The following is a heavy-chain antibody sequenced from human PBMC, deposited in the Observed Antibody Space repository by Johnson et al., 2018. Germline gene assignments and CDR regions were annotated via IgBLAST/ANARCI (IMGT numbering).Heavy chain of an antibody. CDR3: ARVSPLLNARYYYYMDV. J-gene: IGHJ6*03. CDR1: GFTFDDYA. CDR2: IRWNSGSI. V-gene: IGHV3-9*01. Sequence: VQLVESGGGLVQPGRSLRLSCAASGFTFDDYAMHWVRQAPGKGLEWVSGIRWNSGSIGYADSVKGRLTISRDNAKSSLYLQMRSLRAEDTAVYYCARVSPLLNARYYYYMDVWGKGTTVTVSS.